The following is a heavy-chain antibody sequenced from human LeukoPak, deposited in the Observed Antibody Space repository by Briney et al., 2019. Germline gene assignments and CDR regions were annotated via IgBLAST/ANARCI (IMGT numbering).Heavy chain of an antibody. CDR2: LNPDSGAT. CDR1: GYRFTDYY. D-gene: IGHD5-18*01. V-gene: IGHV1-2*02. J-gene: IGHJ4*02. Sequence: ASVKVSCKASGYRFTDYYMHWVRQAPGQRLEWMGWLNPDSGATNYAQKFQGRVTMTRNTSITTFYMELSGLRSDDTAVFYCVRSVRYTYGFYYFDSWGQGTLVTVSS. CDR3: VRSVRYTYGFYYFDS.